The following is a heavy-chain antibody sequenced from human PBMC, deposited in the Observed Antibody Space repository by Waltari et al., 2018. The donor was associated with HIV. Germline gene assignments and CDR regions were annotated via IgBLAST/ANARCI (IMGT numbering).Heavy chain of an antibody. V-gene: IGHV3-30*02. CDR3: AKGEGQYYDFWSGYYHDTYYGMDV. CDR1: GFTFSSYG. J-gene: IGHJ6*02. Sequence: QVQLVESGGGVVQPGGSLRLSCAASGFTFSSYGMHWVRQAPGKGLEWVAFIRYDGSNKYYADSVKGRFTISRDNSKNTLYLQMNSLRAEDTAVYYCAKGEGQYYDFWSGYYHDTYYGMDVWGQGTTVTVSS. D-gene: IGHD3-3*01. CDR2: IRYDGSNK.